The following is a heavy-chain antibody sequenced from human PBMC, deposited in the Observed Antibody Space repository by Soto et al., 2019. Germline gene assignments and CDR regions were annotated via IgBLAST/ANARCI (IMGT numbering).Heavy chain of an antibody. D-gene: IGHD6-6*01. V-gene: IGHV4-34*01. J-gene: IGHJ4*02. CDR2: ISQSGST. CDR1: SGSFSGFY. CDR3: ARAPKVSGSSQTRPDF. Sequence: ASETLSLTCSIYSGSFSGFYWSWIRQPPGKRLEWIGEISQSGSTNYNPSLKSRVSISVDTSKNQFSLNLTSVTAADTAVYYCARAPKVSGSSQTRPDFCGQGALVTVSS.